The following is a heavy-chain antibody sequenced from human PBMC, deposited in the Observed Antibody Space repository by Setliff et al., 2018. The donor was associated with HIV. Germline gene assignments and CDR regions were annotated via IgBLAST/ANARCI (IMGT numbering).Heavy chain of an antibody. J-gene: IGHJ3*01. Sequence: SETLSLTCTVSGGSITSSSFYWAWIRQSPGKGLEWIGSVYYTGKTKYNPSLESRLTMSMDASESQFSLTLNSVTAADTAMYYCAREDSLVLVPAIMRGDGFDVWGQGITVTVSS. V-gene: IGHV4-39*07. CDR1: GGSITSSSFY. CDR3: AREDSLVLVPAIMRGDGFDV. CDR2: VYYTGKT. D-gene: IGHD2-2*01.